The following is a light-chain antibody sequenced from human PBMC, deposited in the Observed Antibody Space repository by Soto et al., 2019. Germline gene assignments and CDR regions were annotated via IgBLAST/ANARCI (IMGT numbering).Light chain of an antibody. Sequence: SYELTQPPSVSASPGQTASITCSGDKLGDKYACWYQQKPGQSPVLVIYQDSKRPSGIPERFSGSNSGNTATLTISGTQAMDEADYYCQAWDSSTALRVFGTGTKLTVL. CDR1: KLGDKY. CDR2: QDS. V-gene: IGLV3-1*01. CDR3: QAWDSSTALRV. J-gene: IGLJ1*01.